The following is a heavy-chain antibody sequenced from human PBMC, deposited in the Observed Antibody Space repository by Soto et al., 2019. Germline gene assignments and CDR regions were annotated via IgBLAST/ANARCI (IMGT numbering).Heavy chain of an antibody. CDR2: ISISSRTI. CDR3: ARDNGIAGSFDP. D-gene: IGHD6-13*01. V-gene: IGHV3-48*02. Sequence: GSLSLSCAASGFTFRSYSMNWVRQPPGKGLEWVSYISISSRTIYYADSVKGRFTISRDDAKNSLHLQMNSLRDEDTSVYYCARDNGIAGSFDPWGQGTLVTVSS. J-gene: IGHJ5*02. CDR1: GFTFRSYS.